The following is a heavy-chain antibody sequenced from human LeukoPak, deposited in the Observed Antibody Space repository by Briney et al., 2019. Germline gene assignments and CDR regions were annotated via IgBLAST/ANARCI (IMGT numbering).Heavy chain of an antibody. D-gene: IGHD3-10*01. V-gene: IGHV3-48*01. CDR3: ARDALLWFGELLFPDAFDI. CDR2: ISSSSTI. CDR1: GFTFSSYS. Sequence: PGGSLRLSCAASGFTFSSYSMNWVRQAPGKGLEWVSYISSSSTIYYADSVKGRFTISRDNAKNSLYLQMNSLRAEDTAVYYCARDALLWFGELLFPDAFDIWGQGTMVTVSS. J-gene: IGHJ3*02.